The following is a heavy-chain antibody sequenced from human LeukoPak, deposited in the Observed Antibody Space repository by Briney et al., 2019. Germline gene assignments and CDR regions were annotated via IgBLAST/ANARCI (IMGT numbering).Heavy chain of an antibody. CDR3: ARPFGDNWFDP. V-gene: IGHV3-64*01. Sequence: PGGSLRLSCAASGFTFSSYAMHWVRQAPGKGLEYVSAISSNGGSTYYANSVKGRFTISRDNSKNTLYLQMGSLRAEDMAVYYYARPFGDNWFDPWGQGTLVTVSS. CDR1: GFTFSSYA. J-gene: IGHJ5*02. CDR2: ISSNGGST. D-gene: IGHD3-10*01.